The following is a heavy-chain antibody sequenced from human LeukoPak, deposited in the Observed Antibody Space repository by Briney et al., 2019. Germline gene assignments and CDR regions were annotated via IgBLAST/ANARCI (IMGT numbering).Heavy chain of an antibody. J-gene: IGHJ4*02. Sequence: SVKVSCKASGYTFTSYGISWVRQAPGQGLEWMGGIIPIFGTANYAQKFQGRVTITADESTSTAYMELSSLRSEDTAVYYCARGGGLHHDYWGQGTLVTVSS. V-gene: IGHV1-69*13. CDR2: IIPIFGTA. D-gene: IGHD5-24*01. CDR3: ARGGGLHHDY. CDR1: GYTFTSYG.